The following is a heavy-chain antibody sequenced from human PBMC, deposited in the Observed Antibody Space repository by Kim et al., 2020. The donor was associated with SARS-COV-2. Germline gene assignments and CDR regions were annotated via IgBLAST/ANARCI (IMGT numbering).Heavy chain of an antibody. CDR3: AKDCGSSWFQTYYYCYGMDV. D-gene: IGHD6-13*01. J-gene: IGHJ6*02. V-gene: IGHV3-30*02. Sequence: GRFTISVDNSKNTLYLQMNSLRAEDTAVYYCAKDCGSSWFQTYYYCYGMDVWGQGTTVTVSS.